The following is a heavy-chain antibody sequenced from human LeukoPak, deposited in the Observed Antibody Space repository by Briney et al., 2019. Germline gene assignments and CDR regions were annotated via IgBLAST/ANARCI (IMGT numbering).Heavy chain of an antibody. Sequence: GASVKVSCKASGYTFSSYGMSWVRQAPGQSLEWMGWISAYNGNTNYAQKFQDRVTMTTDTSTSTAYMELRSLRSDDTAVYYCARDHSYGGKGLAYWGQGTLVTVSS. CDR1: GYTFSSYG. J-gene: IGHJ4*02. V-gene: IGHV1-18*01. CDR3: ARDHSYGGKGLAY. CDR2: ISAYNGNT. D-gene: IGHD4-23*01.